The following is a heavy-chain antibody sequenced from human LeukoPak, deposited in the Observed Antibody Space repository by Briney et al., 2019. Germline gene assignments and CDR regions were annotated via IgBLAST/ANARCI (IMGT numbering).Heavy chain of an antibody. CDR3: ARDGRGIAAAGTFDY. CDR1: GFTVSSNY. Sequence: GGSLRLSCAASGFTVSSNYMSWVRQAPGKGLEWVSVIYSGGSTYYADSVKGRFTISRDNSKNTLYLQMNSLRAEDTAVYYCARDGRGIAAAGTFDYWGQGTLVTVSS. CDR2: IYSGGST. J-gene: IGHJ4*02. D-gene: IGHD6-13*01. V-gene: IGHV3-53*01.